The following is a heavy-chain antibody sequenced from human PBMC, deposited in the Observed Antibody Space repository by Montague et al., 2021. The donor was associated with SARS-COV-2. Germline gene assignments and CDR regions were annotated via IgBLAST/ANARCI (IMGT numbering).Heavy chain of an antibody. CDR2: INHSGST. Sequence: SETLSLTCAVYGGSFSGYYWSWIRQPPGKGLEWIGEINHSGSTNYNPSLKSRVTISVDTSKNQFSLKLSSVTAADTAVYYCARGPGVVIILPIYYYYGMDVWGQGTTVTVSS. CDR3: ARGPGVVIILPIYYYYGMDV. J-gene: IGHJ6*02. D-gene: IGHD3-3*01. CDR1: GGSFSGYY. V-gene: IGHV4-34*01.